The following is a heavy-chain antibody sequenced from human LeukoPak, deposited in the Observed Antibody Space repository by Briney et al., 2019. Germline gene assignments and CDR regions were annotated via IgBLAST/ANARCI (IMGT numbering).Heavy chain of an antibody. CDR3: ASGGLNYYDEIGYAFDI. J-gene: IGHJ3*02. CDR2: ISYDGTKK. V-gene: IGHV3-30*03. Sequence: GGSLRLSCAASGFTFSSYGMHWVRQAPGKGLEWVAVISYDGTKKYYADSVKGRFTISRDNAKNSLYLQMNSLRAEDTALYYCASGGLNYYDEIGYAFDIWGQGTMVTVSS. D-gene: IGHD3-22*01. CDR1: GFTFSSYG.